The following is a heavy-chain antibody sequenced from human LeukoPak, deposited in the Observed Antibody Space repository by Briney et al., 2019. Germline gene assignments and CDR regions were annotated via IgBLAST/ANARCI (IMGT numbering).Heavy chain of an antibody. Sequence: GASVKVSCKTSGYTFTNFGVTWVRQAPGQGLEWVGWISVYNGNTVYAQSLQGRITMTTDTSTSTAYMELSSLTSDDTAVYYCAGIATIAADNRWAFDIWGQGTMVTVSS. CDR1: GYTFTNFG. J-gene: IGHJ3*02. V-gene: IGHV1-18*04. D-gene: IGHD6-13*01. CDR3: AGIATIAADNRWAFDI. CDR2: ISVYNGNT.